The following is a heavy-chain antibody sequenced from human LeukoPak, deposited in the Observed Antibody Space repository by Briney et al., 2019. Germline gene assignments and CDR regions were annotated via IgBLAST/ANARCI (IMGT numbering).Heavy chain of an antibody. J-gene: IGHJ4*02. CDR2: IYSGGST. CDR1: GFTVSSNY. D-gene: IGHD3-16*02. Sequence: PGGSLRLSCAASGFTVSSNYMIWVRQAPGKGLEWVSVIYSGGSTYYADSVKGGFTISRDNSKNTLYLQMDSVRAEDTAVYYCAREVPYDYVWGSYRSYYFDYWGQGTLVTVSS. CDR3: AREVPYDYVWGSYRSYYFDY. V-gene: IGHV3-53*01.